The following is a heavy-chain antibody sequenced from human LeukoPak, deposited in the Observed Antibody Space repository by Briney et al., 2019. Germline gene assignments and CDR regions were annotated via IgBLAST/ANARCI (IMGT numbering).Heavy chain of an antibody. J-gene: IGHJ3*02. V-gene: IGHV1-18*01. D-gene: IGHD3-22*01. Sequence: GASVKVSCKASGYTFTSYGISWVRQAPGQGLEWMGWISAYNGNTNYAQKLQGRVTMTTDTSTSTAYTELRSLRSDDTAVYYCARDFNTAGYYDSEDAFDIWGQGTMVTVSS. CDR3: ARDFNTAGYYDSEDAFDI. CDR2: ISAYNGNT. CDR1: GYTFTSYG.